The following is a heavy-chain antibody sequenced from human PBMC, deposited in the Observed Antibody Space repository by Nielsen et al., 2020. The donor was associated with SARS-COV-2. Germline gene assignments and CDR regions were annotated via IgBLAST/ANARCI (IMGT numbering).Heavy chain of an antibody. CDR2: ISSSSYI. CDR3: ARVMREGYSYGTLYYYYGMDV. V-gene: IGHV3-21*01. D-gene: IGHD5-18*01. Sequence: GESLKISCAAPGFPLSSYSMNWVRPAPGKGPEWVSSISSSSYIYYADSVKGRFTNSIYNAKNSLYLQMNSLRAEDTAVYYCARVMREGYSYGTLYYYYGMDVWGQGTTVTVSS. CDR1: GFPLSSYS. J-gene: IGHJ6*02.